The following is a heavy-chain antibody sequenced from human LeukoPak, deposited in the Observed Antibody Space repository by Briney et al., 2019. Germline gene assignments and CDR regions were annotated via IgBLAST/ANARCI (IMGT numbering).Heavy chain of an antibody. J-gene: IGHJ4*02. CDR1: GYTFTSYG. CDR2: ISAYNGNT. CDR3: ARDSGSDIVVVPAALRVLDY. Sequence: ASVKVSCKASGYTFTSYGISWVRQAPGQGLEWMGWISAYNGNTNYAQKLQGRVTMTTDTSTSTAYMELRSLRSDDTAVYYCARDSGSDIVVVPAALRVLDYWGQGTLVTVSS. D-gene: IGHD2-2*01. V-gene: IGHV1-18*01.